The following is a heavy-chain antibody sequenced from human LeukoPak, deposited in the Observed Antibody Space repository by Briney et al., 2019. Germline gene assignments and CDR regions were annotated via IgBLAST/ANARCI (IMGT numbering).Heavy chain of an antibody. V-gene: IGHV3-20*04. Sequence: GGSLRLSCAASGFTFDDYGMSWVRQAPGKGLEWVSGINWNGGSAGYADSVKGRFTISRDSAKNSLYLQMNSLRAEDTALYFCARVDYDSSGYSNWFDPRGQGTLVTVSS. CDR2: INWNGGSA. CDR1: GFTFDDYG. D-gene: IGHD3-22*01. J-gene: IGHJ5*02. CDR3: ARVDYDSSGYSNWFDP.